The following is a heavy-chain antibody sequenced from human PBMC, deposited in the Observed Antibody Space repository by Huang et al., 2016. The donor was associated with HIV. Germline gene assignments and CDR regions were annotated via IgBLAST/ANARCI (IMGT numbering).Heavy chain of an antibody. CDR2: ISVEGRTE. CDR1: GFTFRSHA. CDR3: GRDAAAITETKSNYYYFMDV. Sequence: QVQLVEPGGGVVRSGGSLRLSCAGPGFTFRSHAIHWARQTPGNGLGWVVVISVEGRTEQLGDTVERRLNISRDNSRNTVSLQMNRLRPEETDVYLCGRDAAAITETKSNYYYFMDVWGNGTTVSV. V-gene: IGHV3-30*03. D-gene: IGHD4-17*01. J-gene: IGHJ6*03.